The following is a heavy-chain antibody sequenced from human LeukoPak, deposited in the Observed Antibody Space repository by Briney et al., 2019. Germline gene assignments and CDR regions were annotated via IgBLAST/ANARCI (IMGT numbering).Heavy chain of an antibody. V-gene: IGHV5-51*01. J-gene: IGHJ4*02. D-gene: IGHD6-19*01. Sequence: GESLKISCKGSGYSFTSYWIGWVRQMPGKGLEWMGIIYPGDSDTRYSPSFQGQVTTSADKSISTAYLQWSSLKASDTAMYYCARTLPSIAVAGQLDYWGRGTLVTVSS. CDR1: GYSFTSYW. CDR3: ARTLPSIAVAGQLDY. CDR2: IYPGDSDT.